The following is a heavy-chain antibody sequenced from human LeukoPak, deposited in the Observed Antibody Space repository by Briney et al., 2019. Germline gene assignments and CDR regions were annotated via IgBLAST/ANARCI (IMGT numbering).Heavy chain of an antibody. J-gene: IGHJ4*02. Sequence: SETLSLTCTVSGGSISSYYWSWIRQPPGKGLEWIGYIYYSGSTNYNPSLKSRVTTSVDTSKNQFSLKLSSVTAADTAVYYCASNTVTKDYWGQGTLVTVSS. CDR1: GGSISSYY. V-gene: IGHV4-59*08. D-gene: IGHD4-17*01. CDR2: IYYSGST. CDR3: ASNTVTKDY.